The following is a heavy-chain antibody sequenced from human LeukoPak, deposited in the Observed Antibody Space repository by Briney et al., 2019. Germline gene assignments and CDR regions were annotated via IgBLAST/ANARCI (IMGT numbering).Heavy chain of an antibody. D-gene: IGHD3-9*01. CDR2: ISGSGGST. J-gene: IGHJ4*02. V-gene: IGHV3-23*01. CDR1: GFTFSSYA. CDR3: AKGYYDILTGYYLDD. Sequence: GRSLRLSCAASGFTFSSYAMSWVRQAPGKGLEWVSAISGSGGSTYYADSVKGRFTISRDNSKNTLYLQMNSLRAEDTAVYYCAKGYYDILTGYYLDDWGQGTLVTVSS.